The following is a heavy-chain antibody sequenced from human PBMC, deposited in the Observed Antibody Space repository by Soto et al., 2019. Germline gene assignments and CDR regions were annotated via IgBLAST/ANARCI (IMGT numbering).Heavy chain of an antibody. CDR2: ISYDGSNK. Sequence: GGSLRLSCAASGFTFSSYAMHWVRQAPGKGLEWVAVISYDGSNKYYADSVKGRFTISRDNSKNTLYLQMNSLRAEDTAVYYCARVLRLGPLGYCSGGSCYGARSGMDVWGQGTTVTVSS. J-gene: IGHJ6*02. V-gene: IGHV3-30-3*01. D-gene: IGHD2-15*01. CDR3: ARVLRLGPLGYCSGGSCYGARSGMDV. CDR1: GFTFSSYA.